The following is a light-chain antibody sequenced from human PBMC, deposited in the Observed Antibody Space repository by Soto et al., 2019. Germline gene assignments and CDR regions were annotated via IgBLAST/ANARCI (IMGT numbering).Light chain of an antibody. V-gene: IGLV2-23*01. Sequence: QSALTQPASVSGSPGQSITISCTGTSSDVGSYNLVSWYQQHPGKAPKLMIYEGSKRPSGVSNRFSGSKSGNTASLTISGLQDEDEADYYCCSYAGSSTLVVFGGGTQLTVL. J-gene: IGLJ2*01. CDR2: EGS. CDR1: SSDVGSYNL. CDR3: CSYAGSSTLVV.